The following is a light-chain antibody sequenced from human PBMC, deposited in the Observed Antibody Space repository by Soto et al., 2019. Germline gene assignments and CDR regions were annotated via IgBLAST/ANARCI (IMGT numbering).Light chain of an antibody. Sequence: QSALTQPRSVSGSPGQSVTISCTGTTFNVGTYDYVSWYQHHPGKAPKLMIYDVSERPSGVPDRFSGSKSDNAASLTISGLQAEDEADYYCCSYGGSYTGVFGGGTKVTVL. CDR1: TFNVGTYDY. J-gene: IGLJ3*02. CDR3: CSYGGSYTGV. CDR2: DVS. V-gene: IGLV2-11*01.